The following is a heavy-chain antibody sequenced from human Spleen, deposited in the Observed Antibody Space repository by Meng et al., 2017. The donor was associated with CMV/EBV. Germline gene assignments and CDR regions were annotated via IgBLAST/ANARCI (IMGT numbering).Heavy chain of an antibody. D-gene: IGHD3-3*01. CDR1: RFTFSSYA. CDR2: ISGSGDNT. V-gene: IGHV3-23*01. J-gene: IGHJ4*02. Sequence: ESLKISCAVSRFTFSSYAMSWVRQAPGKGLEWVSAISGSGDNTYYANSVKGRFTISRDNSKNTLYLQMNSLRAEDTAVYYCAIVGRILGVVTDWGQGTLVTVSS. CDR3: AIVGRILGVVTD.